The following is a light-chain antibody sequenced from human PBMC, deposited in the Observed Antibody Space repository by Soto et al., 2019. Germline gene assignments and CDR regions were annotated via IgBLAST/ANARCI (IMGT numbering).Light chain of an antibody. CDR1: QSVSSY. V-gene: IGKV3-11*01. CDR2: DAS. Sequence: EIVLTQSPATLSLSPGERATLSCRASQSVSSYLAWYQQKPGQAPRLLIYDASNRATGIPARFSGSGSGTDFTPTISSLEPEDFAVYYWQQRSNWPRTFGQGTKVEIK. CDR3: QQRSNWPRT. J-gene: IGKJ1*01.